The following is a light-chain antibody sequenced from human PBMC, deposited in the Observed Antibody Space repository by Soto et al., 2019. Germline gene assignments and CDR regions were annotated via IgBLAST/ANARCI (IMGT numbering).Light chain of an antibody. CDR1: QRISSN. CDR2: GAS. J-gene: IGKJ2*01. CDR3: QQYNIWPPYT. V-gene: IGKV3-15*01. Sequence: EIVMTQSPATLSVSPGERATLYCKASQRISSNLAWYQQKPGQPPRLLIYGASTRASGIPARFSGSGSGTAFTLPISGLQSEDFALYYCQQYNIWPPYTFGQGTKLEIK.